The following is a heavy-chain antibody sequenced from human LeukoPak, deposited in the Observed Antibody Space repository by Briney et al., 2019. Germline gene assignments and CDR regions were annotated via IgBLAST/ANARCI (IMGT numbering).Heavy chain of an antibody. D-gene: IGHD1-26*01. CDR3: ARWETDY. CDR1: GFTFSSYG. J-gene: IGHJ4*02. CDR2: IWYDGSNK. Sequence: GGSLRLSCAASGFTFSSYGMHWVRRAPGKGLEWVAVIWYDGSNKYYADSVKGRFTISRNNSKNTLYLQMNSLRAEDTAVYYCARWETDYWGQGTLVTVSS. V-gene: IGHV3-33*01.